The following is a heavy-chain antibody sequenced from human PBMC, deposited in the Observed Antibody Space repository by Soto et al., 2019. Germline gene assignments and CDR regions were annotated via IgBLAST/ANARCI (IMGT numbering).Heavy chain of an antibody. Sequence: QVQLVQSGAEVKKPGASVKVSCKASGYTFTSYGICWVRPAPGQGLEWMGWISAYNGNTNYAQKLQGRVTMTTDTSTSTAYMELRSLRSDDTAVYYCAATRRPFGYYYYYGMDVWGQGTTVTVSS. CDR3: AATRRPFGYYYYYGMDV. V-gene: IGHV1-18*01. J-gene: IGHJ6*02. CDR1: GYTFTSYG. D-gene: IGHD3-10*01. CDR2: ISAYNGNT.